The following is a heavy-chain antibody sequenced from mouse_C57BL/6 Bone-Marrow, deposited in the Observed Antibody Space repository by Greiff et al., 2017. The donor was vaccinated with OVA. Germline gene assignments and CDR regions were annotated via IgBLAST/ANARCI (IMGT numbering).Heavy chain of an antibody. V-gene: IGHV5-9*01. CDR3: ARRTTVPMDY. D-gene: IGHD1-1*01. CDR1: GFTFSSYT. CDR2: ISGGGGNT. J-gene: IGHJ4*01. Sequence: EVKLVESGGGLVKPGGSLKLSCAASGFTFSSYTMSWVRQTPEKRLEWVATISGGGGNTYYPDSVKGRFTISRDNAKNTLYLQMSSLRSEDTALYYCARRTTVPMDYWGQGTSVTVAS.